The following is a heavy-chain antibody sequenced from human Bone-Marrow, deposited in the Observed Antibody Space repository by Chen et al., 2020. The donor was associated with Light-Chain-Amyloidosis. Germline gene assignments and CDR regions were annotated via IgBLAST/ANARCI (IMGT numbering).Heavy chain of an antibody. CDR3: AKDISYDDILPGYPADAFDI. J-gene: IGHJ3*02. Sequence: GLEWVSGISGSGGSRYYADSVKGRLTISRDNSKNTLYLQMNSLRAEDTAVYYCAKDISYDDILPGYPADAFDIWGQGTMVTVSS. D-gene: IGHD3-9*01. V-gene: IGHV3-23*01. CDR2: ISGSGGSR.